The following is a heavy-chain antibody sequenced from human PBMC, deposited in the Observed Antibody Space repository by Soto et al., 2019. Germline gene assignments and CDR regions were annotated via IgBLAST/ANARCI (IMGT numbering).Heavy chain of an antibody. CDR3: ARGAFSGGKIAARRFDY. J-gene: IGHJ4*02. CDR2: INHSGST. Sequence: ASETLSLTCAVYGGSFSGYYWSWIRQPPGKGLEWIGEINHSGSTNYNPSLKSRVTISVDTSKNQFSLKLSSVTAADTAVYYCARGAFSGGKIAARRFDYWGQGTLVTVSS. CDR1: GGSFSGYY. D-gene: IGHD6-6*01. V-gene: IGHV4-34*01.